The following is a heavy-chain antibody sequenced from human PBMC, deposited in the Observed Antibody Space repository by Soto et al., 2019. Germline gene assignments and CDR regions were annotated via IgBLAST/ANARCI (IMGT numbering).Heavy chain of an antibody. CDR3: AKHVDTAMVPNYNWFDP. V-gene: IGHV1-18*01. CDR2: ISAYNGNT. Sequence: GASVKVSCRASGYTVTSYGISWVRQAPGQGLEWMGWISAYNGNTNYAQKLQGRVTMTTDTSTSTAYMELRSLRSDDTAVYYCAKHVDTAMVPNYNWFDPWGQGTLVTAPQ. CDR1: GYTVTSYG. J-gene: IGHJ5*02. D-gene: IGHD5-18*01.